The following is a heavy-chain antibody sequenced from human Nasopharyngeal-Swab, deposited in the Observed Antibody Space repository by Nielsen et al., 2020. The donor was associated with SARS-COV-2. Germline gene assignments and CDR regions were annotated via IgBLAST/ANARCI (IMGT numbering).Heavy chain of an antibody. V-gene: IGHV1-69*13. Sequence: SVKVSCKASGGTFSRYAISWVRQAPGQGLDWMGGIIPIFGTANYAQKFQGRVTITADESTSTVYMELSSLGSEDTAVYYCARGRIGQQLVQSIRRDRNYYYYYGMDVWGQGTTVTVSS. J-gene: IGHJ6*02. CDR3: ARGRIGQQLVQSIRRDRNYYYYYGMDV. D-gene: IGHD6-13*01. CDR1: GGTFSRYA. CDR2: IIPIFGTA.